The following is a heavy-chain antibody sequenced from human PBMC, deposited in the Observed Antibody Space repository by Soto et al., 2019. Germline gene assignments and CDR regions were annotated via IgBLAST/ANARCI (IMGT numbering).Heavy chain of an antibody. CDR3: ATQRWHYDFWSGLDY. CDR2: ISSSSSYI. D-gene: IGHD3-3*01. V-gene: IGHV3-21*01. CDR1: GFTFSSYS. Sequence: GGSLRLSCAASGFTFSSYSMNWVRQAPGKGLEWVSSISSSSSYIYYADSVKGRFTISRDNAKNSLYLQMNSLRAEDTAVYYCATQRWHYDFWSGLDYWGQGTLVTVSS. J-gene: IGHJ4*02.